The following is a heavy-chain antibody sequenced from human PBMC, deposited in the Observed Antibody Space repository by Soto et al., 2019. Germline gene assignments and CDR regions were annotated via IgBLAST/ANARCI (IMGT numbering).Heavy chain of an antibody. V-gene: IGHV1-18*01. CDR1: GYIFTNYG. CDR3: ARDSYGNFDY. J-gene: IGHJ4*02. Sequence: QVQLVQSGAEVKKPGASVKVSCKASGYIFTNYGFNWVRQAPGQGLEWMGWINTYNGNTNYAQKLHGRVTMTTDTSTTTAYMELRSQRSDDTAVYYCARDSYGNFDYWGQGTLVTVSS. D-gene: IGHD3-10*01. CDR2: INTYNGNT.